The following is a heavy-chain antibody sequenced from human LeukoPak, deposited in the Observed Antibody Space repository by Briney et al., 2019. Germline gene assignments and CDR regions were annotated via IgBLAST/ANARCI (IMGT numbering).Heavy chain of an antibody. V-gene: IGHV4-39*01. CDR2: TYYSGTT. J-gene: IGHJ4*02. Sequence: SETLYLTCNVSGGSISSSSYYWGWIRHPPGNGLEWIGSTYYSGTTYYNPSLKRVVTISVDSSKNDFYLQLSSVSAAATAGYYCARQAWHFGCWGPGALVTVSS. CDR3: ARQAWHFGC. D-gene: IGHD5-24*01. CDR1: GGSISSSSYY.